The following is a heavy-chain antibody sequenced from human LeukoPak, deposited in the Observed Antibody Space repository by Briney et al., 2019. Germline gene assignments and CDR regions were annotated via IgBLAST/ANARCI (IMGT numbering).Heavy chain of an antibody. D-gene: IGHD2/OR15-2a*01. Sequence: ASVKVSCKASGYTFSSYHMHWVRQVPGQGPEWMGIINPSGGSTRYAQKFQGRVTITADESTSTAYMELSSLRSEDTAVYYCARGNTDYYDMDVWVKGTTVTIYS. V-gene: IGHV1-46*01. J-gene: IGHJ6*03. CDR1: GYTFSSYH. CDR2: INPSGGST. CDR3: ARGNTDYYDMDV.